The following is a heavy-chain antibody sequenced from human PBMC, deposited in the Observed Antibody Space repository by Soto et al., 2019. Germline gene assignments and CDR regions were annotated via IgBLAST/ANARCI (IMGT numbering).Heavy chain of an antibody. CDR1: GFTFSSYA. CDR3: ARAGVYYDSSGPDPIYYYYGMDV. D-gene: IGHD3-22*01. Sequence: VGSLRLSCAASGFTFSSYAMHWVRQAPGKGLEWVAVISYDGSNKYYADSVKGRFTISRDNSKNTLYLQMNSLRAEDTAVYYCARAGVYYDSSGPDPIYYYYGMDVWGQGTTVTVSS. V-gene: IGHV3-30-3*01. CDR2: ISYDGSNK. J-gene: IGHJ6*02.